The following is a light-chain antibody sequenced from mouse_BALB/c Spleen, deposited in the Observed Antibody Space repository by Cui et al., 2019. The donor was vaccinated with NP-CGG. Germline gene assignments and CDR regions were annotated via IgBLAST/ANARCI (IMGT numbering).Light chain of an antibody. CDR2: GTN. Sequence: QAVVPQEPALTTSPGETVTLTWRSRTGCVTTSNYANWVQEKPDHLVTGIIGGTNNRVPGVPARFSGSLIGDKAALIITGAQTEDEAIYFCALWYSNHWVFGGGTKLTVL. CDR3: ALWYSNHWV. J-gene: IGLJ1*01. CDR1: TGCVTTSNY. V-gene: IGLV1*01.